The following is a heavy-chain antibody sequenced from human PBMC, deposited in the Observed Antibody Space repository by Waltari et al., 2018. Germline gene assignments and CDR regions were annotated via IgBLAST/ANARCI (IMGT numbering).Heavy chain of an antibody. CDR3: VKDNYRYCSGGACYPIDY. Sequence: QVQLVESGGGVVQPGGSLRLSCAASGFTFSSYGMHWIRQTPGKGLEWVAVIWYDGNKKYYADSVKGRFTISRDNSKNTRFLQMDSLRAEDTAVYYCVKDNYRYCSGGACYPIDYWGQGTLVTVSS. V-gene: IGHV3-33*06. J-gene: IGHJ4*02. CDR2: IWYDGNKK. CDR1: GFTFSSYG. D-gene: IGHD2-15*01.